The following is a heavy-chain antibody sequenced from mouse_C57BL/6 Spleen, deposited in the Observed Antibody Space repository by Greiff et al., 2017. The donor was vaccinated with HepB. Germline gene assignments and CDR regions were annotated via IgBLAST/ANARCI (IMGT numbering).Heavy chain of an antibody. CDR3: AREEQYITDYYAMDY. Sequence: QVQLQQSGPELVKPGASVKISCKASGYTFTDYYINWVKQRPGQGLEWIGWIFPGSGSTYYNEKFKGKATLTVDKSSSTAYMLLSSLTSEDSAVYFCAREEQYITDYYAMDYWGQGTSVTVSS. J-gene: IGHJ4*01. V-gene: IGHV1-75*01. D-gene: IGHD1-3*01. CDR1: GYTFTDYY. CDR2: IFPGSGST.